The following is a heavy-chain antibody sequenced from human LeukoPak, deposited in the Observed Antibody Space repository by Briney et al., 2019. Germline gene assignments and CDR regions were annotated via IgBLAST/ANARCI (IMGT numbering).Heavy chain of an antibody. J-gene: IGHJ4*02. D-gene: IGHD2/OR15-2a*01. V-gene: IGHV1-8*01. CDR1: GYTFTSFD. CDR3: ARGNVGLLSLDY. CDR2: MSPTSGNT. Sequence: ASVTASCKASGYTFTSFDIHWVRQATGQGLEWMGWMSPTSGNTGYAQRFQGRVTMTRDTSINTAYMELSSLTSEDTAIYYCARGNVGLLSLDYWGQGALVAVSS.